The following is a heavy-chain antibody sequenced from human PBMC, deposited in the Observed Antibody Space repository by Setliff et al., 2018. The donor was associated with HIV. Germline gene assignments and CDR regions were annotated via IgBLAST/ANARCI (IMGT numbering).Heavy chain of an antibody. Sequence: SSETLSLTCTVSGGSINNHYWSWIRQPPGKGLEWIGNIHYSGSTNYNPSLKSRVTISVDTSKNQFSLKLNSVTAADTAVYYCARGFCSGGTCFDYWGQGTLVTVS. D-gene: IGHD2-15*01. J-gene: IGHJ4*02. CDR2: IHYSGST. V-gene: IGHV4-59*11. CDR1: GGSINNHY. CDR3: ARGFCSGGTCFDY.